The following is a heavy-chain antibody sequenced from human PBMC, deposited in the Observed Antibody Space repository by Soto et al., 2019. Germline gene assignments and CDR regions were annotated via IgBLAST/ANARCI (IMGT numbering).Heavy chain of an antibody. Sequence: QVQLVESGGGVVQPGRSLRLSCAASGFTFSSYAMHWVRQAPGKGLEWVAVISYDGSNKYYAYSVKGRFTISRDNSKNSLDLQMNSLRAEDTAVYYCARDPTYTRRSSGWSFDYWGQGTLVTVSS. CDR3: ARDPTYTRRSSGWSFDY. J-gene: IGHJ4*02. CDR1: GFTFSSYA. V-gene: IGHV3-30-3*01. CDR2: ISYDGSNK. D-gene: IGHD6-19*01.